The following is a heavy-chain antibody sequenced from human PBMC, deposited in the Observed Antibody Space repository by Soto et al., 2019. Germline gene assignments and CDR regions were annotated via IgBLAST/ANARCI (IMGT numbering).Heavy chain of an antibody. V-gene: IGHV4-4*02. CDR3: ARDHRYSGSYSNWFDP. CDR1: CGSIISSNW. J-gene: IGHJ5*02. CDR2: IYHSGST. D-gene: IGHD1-26*01. Sequence: SETLSLTSAVSCGSIISSNWCSWVRQPPWKGLEWIGEIYHSGSTNYNPSLKSRVTISVDKSKNQFSLKLSSVTAADTAVYYCARDHRYSGSYSNWFDPWGQGTLVTVSS.